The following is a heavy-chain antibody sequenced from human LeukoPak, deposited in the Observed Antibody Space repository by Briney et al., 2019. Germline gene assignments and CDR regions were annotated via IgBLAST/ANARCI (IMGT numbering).Heavy chain of an antibody. V-gene: IGHV4-61*01. J-gene: IGHJ6*03. CDR3: ARSLRPRGYAYYYYYMDV. CDR1: GGSISSSSYY. Sequence: SETLSLTCTVSGGSISSSSYYWSWIRQPPGKGLEWIGYIYYSGSTNYNPSLKSRVTISVDTSKNQFSLKLSSVTAADTAVYYCARSLRPRGYAYYYYYMDVWGKGTTVTVSS. D-gene: IGHD2-15*01. CDR2: IYYSGST.